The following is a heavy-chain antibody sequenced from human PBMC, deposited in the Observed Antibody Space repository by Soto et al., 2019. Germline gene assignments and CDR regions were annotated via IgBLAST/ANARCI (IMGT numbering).Heavy chain of an antibody. J-gene: IGHJ4*02. CDR2: IVVGSGNT. Sequence: SVKVSWKACGVTFTSSARQWVRQARGQRLEWIGWIVVGSGNTNYAQKFQERVTITRDMSTSTAYMELSSLRSEDTAVYYCAAGITMVRDLDYWGQGTLVTVSS. V-gene: IGHV1-58*02. CDR1: GVTFTSSA. D-gene: IGHD3-10*01. CDR3: AAGITMVRDLDY.